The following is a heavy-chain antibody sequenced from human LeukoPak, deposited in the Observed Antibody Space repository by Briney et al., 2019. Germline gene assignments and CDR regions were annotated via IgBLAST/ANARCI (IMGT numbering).Heavy chain of an antibody. CDR3: ATGGRSGVAFES. J-gene: IGHJ4*02. CDR1: GFIASSNY. CDR2: IYSGGST. V-gene: IGHV3-53*01. D-gene: IGHD2-15*01. Sequence: PGGSLRLSCAASGFIASSNYMSWVRRAPGKGLEWVSLIYSGGSTYYADSVMGRSTISRDKSNNTLYLQMNSLRAEDTAVYYCATGGRSGVAFESWGQGTLVTVSS.